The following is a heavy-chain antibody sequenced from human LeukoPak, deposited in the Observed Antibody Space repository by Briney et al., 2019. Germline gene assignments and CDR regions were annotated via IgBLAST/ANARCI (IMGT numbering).Heavy chain of an antibody. CDR2: IYPGDYDT. CDR1: GYLFTSYW. J-gene: IGHJ5*02. CDR3: ARRIGHCSSASCYNWGESWFDP. V-gene: IGHV5-51*01. Sequence: GASLQISCKGSGYLFTSYWIGWVRQQPGKGLEWMGIIYPGDYDTRYSPSFQGQVTISVDKSISTAYLQWSSLTASDTAMYYCARRIGHCSSASCYNWGESWFDPWGPGTLVTVSS. D-gene: IGHD2-2*02.